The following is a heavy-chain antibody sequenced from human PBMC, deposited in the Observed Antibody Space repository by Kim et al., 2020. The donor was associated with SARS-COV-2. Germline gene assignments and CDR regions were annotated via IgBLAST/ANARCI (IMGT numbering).Heavy chain of an antibody. CDR2: IGYAGDT. J-gene: IGHJ3*02. D-gene: IGHD6-13*01. Sequence: GGSLRLSCAASGFTFSSYDMHWVRQATGKGLEWVSAIGYAGDTYYPGSVKGRFTISRENAKNSLYLQMNSLRAGDTAVYYCARDDDPAGTGAFDIWGHGTMVTVSS. CDR3: ARDDDPAGTGAFDI. V-gene: IGHV3-13*01. CDR1: GFTFSSYD.